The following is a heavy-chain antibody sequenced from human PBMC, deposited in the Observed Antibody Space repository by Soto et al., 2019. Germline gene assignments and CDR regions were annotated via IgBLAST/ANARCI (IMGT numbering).Heavy chain of an antibody. V-gene: IGHV1-3*01. CDR2: INAANGDT. CDR1: GYTFTSYG. J-gene: IGHJ5*02. CDR3: VRRHVSATGIDWFDP. Sequence: ASVKVSCKASGYTFTSYGIHWVRQAPGQRLEWMGWINAANGDTKYSPKFQGRVTITRDTSASTAYMELSSLRSEDTAVYYCVRRHVSATGIDWFDPWGQGTLGTVSS. D-gene: IGHD6-13*01.